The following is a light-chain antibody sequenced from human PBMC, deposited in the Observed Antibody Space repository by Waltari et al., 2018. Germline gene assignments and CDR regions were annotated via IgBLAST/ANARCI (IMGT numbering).Light chain of an antibody. Sequence: SHELTQPPSVSVSPGQTVTITCSGDKLGDQFASWYQQRPGQSPVLVIYLDSKRPSGIPERFSGSNSGKTATLTISGTQATEEADYYCQAWASTNWAFGGGTKLTVL. V-gene: IGLV3-1*01. CDR2: LDS. J-gene: IGLJ3*02. CDR3: QAWASTNWA. CDR1: KLGDQF.